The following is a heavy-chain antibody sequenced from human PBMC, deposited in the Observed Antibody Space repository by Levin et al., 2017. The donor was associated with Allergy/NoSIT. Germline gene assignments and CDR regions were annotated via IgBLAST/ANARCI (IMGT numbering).Heavy chain of an antibody. CDR2: ISYDGSNK. Sequence: PGGSLRLSCAASGFTFSSYGMHWVRQAPGKGLEWVAVISYDGSNKYYADSVKGRFTISRDNSKNTLYLQMNSLRAEDTAVYYCARDSGYSSGWPLGDWGQGTLVTVSS. CDR3: ARDSGYSSGWPLGD. V-gene: IGHV3-30*03. J-gene: IGHJ4*02. CDR1: GFTFSSYG. D-gene: IGHD6-19*01.